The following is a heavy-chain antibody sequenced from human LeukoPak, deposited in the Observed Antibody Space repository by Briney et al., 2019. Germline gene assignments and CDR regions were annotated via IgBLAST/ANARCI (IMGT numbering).Heavy chain of an antibody. Sequence: SETLSLTCTVSGGSISSSSYYWGWIRQPPGKGLEWIGSIYYNGSTYYNPSLKSRVTISVDTSKNQFSLKLSSVTAADTAVYFCARGSQVDDFWSGYRAPLDYWGQGTLVTVSS. CDR1: GGSISSSSYY. CDR2: IYYNGST. V-gene: IGHV4-39*01. J-gene: IGHJ4*02. CDR3: ARGSQVDDFWSGYRAPLDY. D-gene: IGHD3-3*01.